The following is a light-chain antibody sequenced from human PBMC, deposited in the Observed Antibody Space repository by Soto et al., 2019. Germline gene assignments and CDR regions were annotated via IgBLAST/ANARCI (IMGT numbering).Light chain of an antibody. J-gene: IGKJ1*01. CDR1: QGISEY. CDR2: GAS. Sequence: DIQMAQSPSSLSASIGDRVTITCRASQGISEYLAWYQQRPGNAPNLLIYGASILQSGVPSRFSGSGSGTHFTLTISNLHPEDLATYYCHSYNSIPRTFGQGTTVEIK. CDR3: HSYNSIPRT. V-gene: IGKV1-27*01.